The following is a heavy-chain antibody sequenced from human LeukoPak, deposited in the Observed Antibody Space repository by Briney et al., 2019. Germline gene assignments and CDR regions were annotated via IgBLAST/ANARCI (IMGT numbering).Heavy chain of an antibody. CDR2: ISSGSRYI. Sequence: GWGLSLSLASSALTLSRFTMNEVRQAPGRGREWVSSISSGSRYIYYAASVMGRLSISTENATNSPYRQMNSLGGEETTVYYCARVSREGSSNWLDYWGQGTLVTVTS. V-gene: IGHV3-21*01. J-gene: IGHJ4*02. CDR1: ALTLSRFT. D-gene: IGHD6-13*01. CDR3: ARVSREGSSNWLDY.